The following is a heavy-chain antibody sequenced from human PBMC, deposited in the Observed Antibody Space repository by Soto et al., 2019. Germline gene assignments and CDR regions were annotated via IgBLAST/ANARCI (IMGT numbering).Heavy chain of an antibody. V-gene: IGHV3-30*03. Sequence: QVQLVESGGGVVQPGRSLRLSCAASGFTFSSYGMHWVRQAPGKGLEWVAVISYDGSNKYYADSVKGRFTISRDNSKNTLYLQMNSLRAEDTAVYYCATADPRYCSGGSCYYYYGMDVWGQGTTVTVSS. D-gene: IGHD2-15*01. CDR1: GFTFSSYG. CDR3: ATADPRYCSGGSCYYYYGMDV. J-gene: IGHJ6*02. CDR2: ISYDGSNK.